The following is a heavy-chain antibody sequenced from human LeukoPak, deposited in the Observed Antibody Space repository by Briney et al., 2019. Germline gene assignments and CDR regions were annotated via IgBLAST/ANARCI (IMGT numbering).Heavy chain of an antibody. V-gene: IGHV5-51*01. Sequence: GESLKISCKASGDTFTNYWIAWVCQMPGKGLEWMGIIYPGDSDTRYSPSVEGQVTISVDKSISTAFLQWSSLKASDTAMYYCARGGVFSSSWFAYFDYWGQGTLVTVSS. D-gene: IGHD6-13*01. CDR1: GDTFTNYW. CDR3: ARGGVFSSSWFAYFDY. CDR2: IYPGDSDT. J-gene: IGHJ4*02.